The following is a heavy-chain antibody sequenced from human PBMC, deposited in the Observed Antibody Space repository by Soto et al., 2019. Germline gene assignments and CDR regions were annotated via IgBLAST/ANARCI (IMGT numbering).Heavy chain of an antibody. CDR1: GGSFSGYY. CDR2: IYTSGST. Sequence: SETLSLTCAVYGGSFSGYYWSWIRQPAGKGLEWIGRIYTSGSTNYNPSLKSRVTMSVDTSKNQFSLKLSSVTAADTAVYYCARGYSGSYYPYAFDIWGQGTMVTVSS. J-gene: IGHJ3*02. V-gene: IGHV4-59*10. CDR3: ARGYSGSYYPYAFDI. D-gene: IGHD1-26*01.